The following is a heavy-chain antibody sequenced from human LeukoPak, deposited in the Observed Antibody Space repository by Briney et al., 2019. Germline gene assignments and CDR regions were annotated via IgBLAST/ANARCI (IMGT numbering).Heavy chain of an antibody. CDR3: AKDMNYYGSGLADY. V-gene: IGHV3-23*01. Sequence: GGSLRLSCAASGFTFSGYAMSWVRQAPGKGLEWVSAISGSGGSTYYADSVKGRFTISRDNSKNTLYLQMNSLRAEDTAVYYCAKDMNYYGSGLADYWGQGTLVTVSS. CDR2: ISGSGGST. J-gene: IGHJ4*02. D-gene: IGHD3-10*01. CDR1: GFTFSGYA.